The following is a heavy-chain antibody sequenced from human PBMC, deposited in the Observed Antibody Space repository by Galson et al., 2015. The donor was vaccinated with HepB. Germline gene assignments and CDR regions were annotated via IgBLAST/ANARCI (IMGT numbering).Heavy chain of an antibody. CDR1: GFTFNDYA. CDR3: VRGMWCSGGTCYLFEYGMDV. Sequence: SLRLSCAASGFTFNDYAMHWVRQAPGKGLEWVSTISWNSGRIGYADYVKGRFAISRDNAKKTLYLDMNSLRVEDTAIYYCVRGMWCSGGTCYLFEYGMDVWGRGTTVTVSS. V-gene: IGHV3-9*01. J-gene: IGHJ6*02. D-gene: IGHD2-15*01. CDR2: ISWNSGRI.